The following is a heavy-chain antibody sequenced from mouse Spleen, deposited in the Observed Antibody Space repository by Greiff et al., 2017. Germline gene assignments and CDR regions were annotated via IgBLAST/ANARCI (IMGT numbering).Heavy chain of an antibody. J-gene: IGHJ4*01. CDR2: IWSDGST. Sequence: VQLQQSGPGLVAPSQSLSITCTISGFSLTSYGVHWVRQPPGKGLEWLVVIWSDGSTTYNSALKSRLSISKDNSKSQVFLKMNSLQTDDTAMYYCARQGDEDYAMDYWGQGTSVTVSS. CDR1: GFSLTSYG. V-gene: IGHV2-6-1*01. CDR3: ARQGDEDYAMDY.